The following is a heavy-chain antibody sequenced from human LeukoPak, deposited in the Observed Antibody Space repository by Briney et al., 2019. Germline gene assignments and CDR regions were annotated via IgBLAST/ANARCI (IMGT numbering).Heavy chain of an antibody. CDR2: ISSSGSYI. V-gene: IGHV3-21*01. CDR1: GFTFSSYG. CDR3: AKQGVAMVRGVSFNDY. D-gene: IGHD3-10*01. Sequence: GGSLRLSCAASGFTFSSYGMNWVRQAPGEGLEWVSSISSSGSYIYYADSVKGRFTISRDNAKNSLYLQMNSLRAEDTAVYYCAKQGVAMVRGVSFNDYWGQGTLVTASS. J-gene: IGHJ4*02.